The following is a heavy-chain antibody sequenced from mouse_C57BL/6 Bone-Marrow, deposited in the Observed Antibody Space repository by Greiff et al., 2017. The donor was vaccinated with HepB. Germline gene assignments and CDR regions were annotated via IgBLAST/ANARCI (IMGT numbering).Heavy chain of an antibody. Sequence: EVQLQQSGPELVKPGASVKISCKASGYSFTGYYMNWVKQSPEKSLEWIGEINPSTGGTTYNQKFKAKTTLTVDKSSSTAYMQLKSLTSEDSAVYYCARGNYWGQGTLVTVSA. V-gene: IGHV1-42*01. CDR3: ARGNY. J-gene: IGHJ3*01. CDR1: GYSFTGYY. CDR2: INPSTGGT.